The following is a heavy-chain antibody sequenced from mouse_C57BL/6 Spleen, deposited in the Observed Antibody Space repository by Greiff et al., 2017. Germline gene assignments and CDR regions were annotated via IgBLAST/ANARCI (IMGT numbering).Heavy chain of an antibody. D-gene: IGHD2-12*01. Sequence: EVMLVESEGGLVQPGSSMKLSCTASGFTFSDYYMAWVRQVPEKGLEWVANINYDGSSTYYLDSLKSRFIISRDNAKNILYLQMSSLKSEDTATYYCARDTRYTFDYWGQGTTLTVSS. J-gene: IGHJ2*01. V-gene: IGHV5-16*01. CDR3: ARDTRYTFDY. CDR1: GFTFSDYY. CDR2: INYDGSST.